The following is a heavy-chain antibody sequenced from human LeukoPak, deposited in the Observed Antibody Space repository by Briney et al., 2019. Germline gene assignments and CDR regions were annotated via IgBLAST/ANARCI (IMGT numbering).Heavy chain of an antibody. CDR1: GFTFDDYA. J-gene: IGHJ6*02. CDR2: ISGDGGST. CDR3: AKDMLLWFGELSIPEKEQDYGMDV. Sequence: GGSLRLSCAASGFTFDDYAMPWVRQAPGKGLEWVSLISGDGGSTYYADSVKGRFTISRDNSKNSLYLQMNSLRTEDTALYYCAKDMLLWFGELSIPEKEQDYGMDVWGQGTTVTVSS. D-gene: IGHD3-10*01. V-gene: IGHV3-43*02.